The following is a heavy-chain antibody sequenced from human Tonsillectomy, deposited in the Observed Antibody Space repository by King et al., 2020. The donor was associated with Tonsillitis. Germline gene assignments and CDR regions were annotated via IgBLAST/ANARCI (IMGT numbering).Heavy chain of an antibody. CDR2: IYYSGST. Sequence: VQLQESGPGLVKPSETLSLTCTVSGDSISSYYWSWVRQPPGKGLEWIGYIYYSGSTNYNPSLKSRVTISVDTSKNQFSLKLSSVTAADTAVYYCARVPGVISGYYPGTLVLVYYFDLWGRGTLVTVSS. J-gene: IGHJ2*01. D-gene: IGHD3-22*01. CDR3: ARVPGVISGYYPGTLVLVYYFDL. V-gene: IGHV4-59*01. CDR1: GDSISSYY.